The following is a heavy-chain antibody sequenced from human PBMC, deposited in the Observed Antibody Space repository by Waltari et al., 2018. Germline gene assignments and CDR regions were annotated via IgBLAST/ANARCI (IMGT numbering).Heavy chain of an antibody. CDR2: INHSGST. D-gene: IGHD4-17*01. CDR3: ARGHDYGGNSIYYYYMDV. J-gene: IGHJ6*03. CDR1: GGSFSGYY. Sequence: QVQLQQWGAGLLKPSETLSLTCAVYGGSFSGYYWSWIRQPPGKGLEWIGEINHSGSTNYNPSLKSRVTISVDTSKNQFSLKLSSVTAADTAVYYCARGHDYGGNSIYYYYMDVWGKGTTVTVSS. V-gene: IGHV4-34*01.